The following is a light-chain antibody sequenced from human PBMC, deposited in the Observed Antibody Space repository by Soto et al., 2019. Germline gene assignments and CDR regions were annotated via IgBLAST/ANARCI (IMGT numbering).Light chain of an antibody. J-gene: IGKJ4*01. CDR3: QQHGSSPRLT. CDR1: QSVSSSY. CDR2: GAS. Sequence: EIVLTQSPGTLSLSPGERATLSCRASQSVSSSYLAGYQQKPGPAPRLLIYGASSRATGIPDRFSGSGSGTDFTLTISRLEPEDFAVYYCQQHGSSPRLTFGGGTTVEIK. V-gene: IGKV3-20*01.